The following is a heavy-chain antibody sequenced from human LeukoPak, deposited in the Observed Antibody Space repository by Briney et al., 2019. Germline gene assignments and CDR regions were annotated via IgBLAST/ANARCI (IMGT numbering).Heavy chain of an antibody. J-gene: IGHJ5*02. V-gene: IGHV4-59*01. Sequence: SETLSLTCTVSGGSISGYFWTWIRQPPGKGLEWIGYIYYTGNTNYNPSLKSRVTISIDTYKNHFSLIVNSVTAADAAMYYCVRSKSGAYGWFDPWGPGTLVTVSS. CDR3: VRSKSGAYGWFDP. CDR2: IYYTGNT. D-gene: IGHD2-15*01. CDR1: GGSISGYF.